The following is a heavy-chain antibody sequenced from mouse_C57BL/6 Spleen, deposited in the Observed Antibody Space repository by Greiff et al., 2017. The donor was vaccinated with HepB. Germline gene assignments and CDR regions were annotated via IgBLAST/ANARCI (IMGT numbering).Heavy chain of an antibody. J-gene: IGHJ1*03. D-gene: IGHD2-1*01. Sequence: EVQLVESEGGLVQPGSSMKLSCTASGFTFSDYYMAWVRQVPEKSLEWVADINYDSSSTYYLDSLKRLFIISRDNAKNILYLKMSSLKSEDTAAYYCARGGNTRVGCSFDDWGKGTTVTVSS. CDR3: ARGGNTRVGCSFDD. CDR2: INYDSSST. CDR1: GFTFSDYY. V-gene: IGHV5-16*01.